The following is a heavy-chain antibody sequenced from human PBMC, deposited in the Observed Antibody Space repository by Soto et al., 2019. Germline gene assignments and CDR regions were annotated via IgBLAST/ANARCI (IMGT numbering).Heavy chain of an antibody. V-gene: IGHV1-69*13. CDR1: GGTFSSYA. D-gene: IGHD3-22*01. CDR3: ARGGYYYDSSGYGP. J-gene: IGHJ5*02. Sequence: SVKVSCKASGGTFSSYAISWVRQAPGQGLEWMGGIIPIFGTANYAQKFQGRVTITADESTSTAYMELSSLRSEDTAVYYCARGGYYYDSSGYGPWGQGTLVTVSS. CDR2: IIPIFGTA.